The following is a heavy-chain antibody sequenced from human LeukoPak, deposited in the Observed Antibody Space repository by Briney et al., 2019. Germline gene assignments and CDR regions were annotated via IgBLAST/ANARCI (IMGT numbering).Heavy chain of an antibody. J-gene: IGHJ4*02. V-gene: IGHV3-48*03. CDR2: TSGRGSTI. Sequence: GGSLRLSCAASGFTFSSYEMNWVRQAPGKGLEWVSYTSGRGSTIYYADSVKGRFTISRDNAKNSLYLQMNGLRAEDTAVYYRARDWAFYSSSFGGLDYWGQGTLVTVSS. CDR3: ARDWAFYSSSFGGLDY. D-gene: IGHD6-6*01. CDR1: GFTFSSYE.